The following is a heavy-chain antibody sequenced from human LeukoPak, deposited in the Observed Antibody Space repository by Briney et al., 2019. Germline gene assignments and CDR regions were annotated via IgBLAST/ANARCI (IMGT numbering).Heavy chain of an antibody. CDR2: IRGSGSGM. V-gene: IGHV3-21*05. Sequence: GGSLRLSCAASGFSFSTNPMSWVRQAPGKGLEWVANIRGSGSGMGSGNYYAGSVKGRFTISRDNAKNSLYLQMNSLRAEDTAFYYCARDDNWGFDYWGQGALVTVSS. J-gene: IGHJ4*02. CDR3: ARDDNWGFDY. CDR1: GFSFSTNP. D-gene: IGHD7-27*01.